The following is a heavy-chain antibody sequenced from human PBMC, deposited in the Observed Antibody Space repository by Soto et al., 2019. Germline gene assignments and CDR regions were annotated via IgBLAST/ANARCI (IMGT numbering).Heavy chain of an antibody. CDR1: GYSFTSYW. CDR3: ARHMVNYYDSSGYYVWNAFDI. D-gene: IGHD3-22*01. V-gene: IGHV5-51*01. J-gene: IGHJ3*02. CDR2: IYPGDSDT. Sequence: GESLKISCKGSGYSFTSYWIGWVRQMPGKGLEWMGIIYPGDSDTRYSPSFQGQVTISADKSISTAYLQWSSLKASDTAMYYCARHMVNYYDSSGYYVWNAFDIWGQGTMVTVSS.